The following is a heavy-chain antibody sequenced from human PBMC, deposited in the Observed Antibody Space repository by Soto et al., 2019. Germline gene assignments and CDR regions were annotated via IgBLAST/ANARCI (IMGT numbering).Heavy chain of an antibody. CDR2: INPSGATT. D-gene: IGHD2-2*01. CDR1: GYTFTSYY. J-gene: IGHJ4*02. V-gene: IGHV1-46*01. Sequence: QVSLVQSGAEVKKPGASVKVSCKASGYTFTSYYVHWVRQAPGQGLEWMGIINPSGATTTYAQNFKGSVAMTRDTSTSAVYMELSSLRSEDTAVYYCARRDCFSSSCYFKYWGQGTLVTVSS. CDR3: ARRDCFSSSCYFKY.